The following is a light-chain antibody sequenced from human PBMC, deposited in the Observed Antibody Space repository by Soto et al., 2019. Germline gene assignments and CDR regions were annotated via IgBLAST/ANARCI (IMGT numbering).Light chain of an antibody. J-gene: IGKJ1*01. CDR2: DAS. Sequence: DIQMTQSPSSLSASVGDRVTITCRASQSISKDLNWYQQKPGEAPMLLIYDASTLQGGVPSRFSGAVSGTDFTLTISNLQPEDFATYFCQQSYSTPWTFGQGTKVDI. CDR3: QQSYSTPWT. CDR1: QSISKD. V-gene: IGKV1-39*01.